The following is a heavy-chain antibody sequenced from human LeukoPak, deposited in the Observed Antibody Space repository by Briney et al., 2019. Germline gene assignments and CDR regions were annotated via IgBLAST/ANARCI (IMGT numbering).Heavy chain of an antibody. D-gene: IGHD6-13*01. J-gene: IGHJ3*02. V-gene: IGHV1-2*02. CDR3: ARVMEYSSSWQMAGHAFDI. Sequence: ASVKVSCRASGYTFTGYYMHWVRQAPGQGLEWMGWINPNSGGTNYAQKFQGRVTMTRDTSISTAYMELSRLRSDDTAVYYCARVMEYSSSWQMAGHAFDIWGQGTMVTVSS. CDR1: GYTFTGYY. CDR2: INPNSGGT.